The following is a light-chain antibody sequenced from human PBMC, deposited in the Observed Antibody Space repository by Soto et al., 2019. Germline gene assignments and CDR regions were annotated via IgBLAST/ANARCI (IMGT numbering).Light chain of an antibody. Sequence: DIQMTQSPSTLSVYPWDRVSITFRASQNINSWLAWYQQIPGKAPKILIYRASSLESGVPSRFSGSESGTEFTLTISRLQPDDFGTYYCQQYYTYPWTFGQGTKVDIK. CDR2: RAS. V-gene: IGKV1-5*03. CDR3: QQYYTYPWT. J-gene: IGKJ1*01. CDR1: QNINSW.